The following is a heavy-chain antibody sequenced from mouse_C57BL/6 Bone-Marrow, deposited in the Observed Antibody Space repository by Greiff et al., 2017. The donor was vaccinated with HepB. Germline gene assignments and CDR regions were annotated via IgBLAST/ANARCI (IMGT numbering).Heavy chain of an antibody. Sequence: SGAELVRPGASVTLSCKASGYTFTDYEMHWVKQTPVHGLEWIGAIDPETGGTAYNQKFKGKAILTADKSSSTAYMELRSLTSEDSAVYYCTRWRNLHRYGSSYWGQGTTLTVSS. V-gene: IGHV1-15*01. CDR2: IDPETGGT. CDR3: TRWRNLHRYGSSY. J-gene: IGHJ2*01. CDR1: GYTFTDYE. D-gene: IGHD1-1*01.